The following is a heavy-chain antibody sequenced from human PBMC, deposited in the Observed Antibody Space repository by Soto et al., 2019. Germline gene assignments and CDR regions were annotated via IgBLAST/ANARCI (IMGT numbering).Heavy chain of an antibody. J-gene: IGHJ4*02. CDR2: IYYSGYT. CDR3: ARSSDSVAFGY. V-gene: IGHV4-30-4*01. CDR1: GDSFSRADYK. Sequence: QVQLQESGPGLVKPSQTLSLTCTVSGDSFSRADYKWSWIRQPPGKGLEWIGYIYYSGYTYNNPSXKXXLTMSGDTSPTPFFLTLSSVTAAGTAVYDCARSSDSVAFGYWGQGTLVTVS. D-gene: IGHD6-19*01.